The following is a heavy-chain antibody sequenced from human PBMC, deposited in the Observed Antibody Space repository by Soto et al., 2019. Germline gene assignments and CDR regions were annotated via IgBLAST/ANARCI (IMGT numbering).Heavy chain of an antibody. CDR2: ISAYNGNT. Sequence: ASVKVSCKASGYTFTSYGISWLRQSAGQGLERMGWISAYNGNTNYAQKLQGRVTMTTDTSTSTAYMELRSLRSDDTAVYYCAREVRFWSGYLHYYYYGMDVWGQGTTVTVSS. J-gene: IGHJ6*02. CDR3: AREVRFWSGYLHYYYYGMDV. V-gene: IGHV1-18*04. CDR1: GYTFTSYG. D-gene: IGHD3-3*01.